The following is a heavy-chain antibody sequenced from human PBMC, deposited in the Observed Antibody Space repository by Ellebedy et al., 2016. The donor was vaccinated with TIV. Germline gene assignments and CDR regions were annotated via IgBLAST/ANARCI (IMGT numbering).Heavy chain of an antibody. V-gene: IGHV4-31*03. CDR1: GGSISSGGYY. Sequence: SETLSLTXTVSGGSISSGGYYWSWIRQHPGKGLEWIGYIYYSGSTYYNPSLKSRVTISVDTSKNQFSLKLSSVTAADTAVYYCARDRDSGSYYKQTYYYMDVWGKGTTVTVSS. J-gene: IGHJ6*03. D-gene: IGHD3-10*01. CDR3: ARDRDSGSYYKQTYYYMDV. CDR2: IYYSGST.